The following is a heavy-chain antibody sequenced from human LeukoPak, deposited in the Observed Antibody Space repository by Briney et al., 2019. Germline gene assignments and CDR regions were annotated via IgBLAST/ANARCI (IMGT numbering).Heavy chain of an antibody. CDR1: GFTFSSYA. D-gene: IGHD3-3*01. V-gene: IGHV3-30-3*01. CDR2: ISYDGSNK. Sequence: PGRSPRLSCAASGFTFSSYAMHWVRQAPGKGLEWVAVISYDGSNKYYADSVKGRFTISRDNSKNTLYLQMNSLRAEDTAVYYCAREIFLEWLTCFDYWGQGTLVTVSS. J-gene: IGHJ4*02. CDR3: AREIFLEWLTCFDY.